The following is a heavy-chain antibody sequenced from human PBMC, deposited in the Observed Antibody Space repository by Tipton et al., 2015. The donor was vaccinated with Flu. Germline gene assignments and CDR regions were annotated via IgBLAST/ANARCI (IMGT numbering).Heavy chain of an antibody. V-gene: IGHV4-39*07. CDR2: IFHSGNP. D-gene: IGHD4-11*01. Sequence: TLSLTCSVSGSSIRSSNYFWGWIRQPPGKGLEWMGNIFHSGNPYHNPSLKSRVSISVDTSKNHFSLKLTSVTAADTAVYYCARRDYSNYVSEPKNWFDSWGQGALVIVSS. CDR3: ARRDYSNYVSEPKNWFDS. CDR1: GSSIRSSNYF. J-gene: IGHJ5*01.